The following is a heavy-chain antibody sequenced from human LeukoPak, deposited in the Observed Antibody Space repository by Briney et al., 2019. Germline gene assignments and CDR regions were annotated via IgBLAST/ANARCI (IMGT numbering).Heavy chain of an antibody. J-gene: IGHJ6*03. CDR2: IIPIFATA. CDR1: GYTFTSYD. D-gene: IGHD3-22*01. Sequence: ASVKVSCKASGYTFTSYDINWVRQAPGQGLEWMGGIIPIFATANYAQKFQGRVTITADESTSTAYMELSSLRSEDTAVYYCARAPTGDYDSSGEYYYYYYMDVWGKGTTVTISS. CDR3: ARAPTGDYDSSGEYYYYYYMDV. V-gene: IGHV1-69*13.